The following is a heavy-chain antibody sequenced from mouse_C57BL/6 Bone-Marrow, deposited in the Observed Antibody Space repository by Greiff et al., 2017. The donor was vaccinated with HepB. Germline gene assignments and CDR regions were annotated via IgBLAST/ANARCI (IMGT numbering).Heavy chain of an antibody. D-gene: IGHD2-3*01. Sequence: EVKLMESGGGLVKPGGSLKLSCAASGFTFSSYAMSWVRQTPEKRLEWVATISDGGSYTYYPDNVKGRFTISRDNAKNNLYLQMSQLKSEDTAMYYCAREYFDGYWDYSMDYWGQGTSVTVSS. CDR3: AREYFDGYWDYSMDY. J-gene: IGHJ4*01. CDR1: GFTFSSYA. V-gene: IGHV5-4*01. CDR2: ISDGGSYT.